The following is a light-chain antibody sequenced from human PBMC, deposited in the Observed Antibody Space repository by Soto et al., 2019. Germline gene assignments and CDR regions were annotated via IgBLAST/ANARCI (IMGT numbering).Light chain of an antibody. Sequence: QSALTQPASVSGSPGQTITISCTGTSSDVGGYNYVSWYQQHPGKAPKLMIYEVSNRPSGVSNRFSGSKSGNTASLTISGLQAEDEADYYCCSYTSRSTRWVFGGGTKLTVL. V-gene: IGLV2-14*01. CDR1: SSDVGGYNY. CDR3: CSYTSRSTRWV. J-gene: IGLJ3*02. CDR2: EVS.